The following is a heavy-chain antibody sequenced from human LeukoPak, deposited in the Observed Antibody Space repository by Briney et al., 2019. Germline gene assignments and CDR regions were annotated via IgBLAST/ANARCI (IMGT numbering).Heavy chain of an antibody. CDR3: AREKSGRRFGSYYTNY. CDR2: FYYSGGT. J-gene: IGHJ4*02. V-gene: IGHV4-31*03. CDR1: GDSINSGGYY. Sequence: SQTLPLTCTVSGDSINSGGYYWSWIRQRPGKGLEWIGFFYYSGGTYYNPSLKSRLTKSGDTSNNQFSLKLRSVTAADTAVSYCAREKSGRRFGSYYTNYWGQGTLVTVSS. D-gene: IGHD1-26*01.